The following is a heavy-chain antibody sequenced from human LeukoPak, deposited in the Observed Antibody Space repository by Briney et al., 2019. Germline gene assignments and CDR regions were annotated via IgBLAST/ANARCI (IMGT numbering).Heavy chain of an antibody. V-gene: IGHV4-4*07. CDR2: IYTSGST. J-gene: IGHJ6*02. Sequence: PSETLSFTCTVSGGSISSYYWSWIRQPAGKGLEWIGRIYTSGSTNYNPSLKSRVTMSVDTSKNQFSLKLSSVTAADTAVYYCARVSSGWTISGYYYGMDVWGQGTTVTVSS. CDR1: GGSISSYY. D-gene: IGHD6-19*01. CDR3: ARVSSGWTISGYYYGMDV.